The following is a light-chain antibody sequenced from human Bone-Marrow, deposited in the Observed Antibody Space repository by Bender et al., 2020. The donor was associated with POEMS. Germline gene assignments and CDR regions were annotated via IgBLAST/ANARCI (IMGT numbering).Light chain of an antibody. Sequence: SYVLAQPPSVSVVPGTTATITCGGNNVGNKLVHWYQQKPGQAPVLVVYDDSDRPSGIPERFSGSNSGNTATLTITRVAAGDEADYYCQVWDSSSYHPVIFGGGTKLTVL. CDR3: QVWDSSSYHPVI. V-gene: IGLV3-21*03. CDR2: DDS. J-gene: IGLJ2*01. CDR1: NVGNKL.